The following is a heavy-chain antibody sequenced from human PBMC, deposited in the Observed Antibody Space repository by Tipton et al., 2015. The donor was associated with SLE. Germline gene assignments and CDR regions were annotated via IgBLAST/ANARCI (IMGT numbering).Heavy chain of an antibody. CDR2: IYNSENT. J-gene: IGHJ4*02. CDR3: ARDPSDTSGFYTYSFDL. D-gene: IGHD1-26*01. V-gene: IGHV4-30-4*01. Sequence: LRLSCTVSDGSISSGEYYWSWIRKPPGKGLEWIGYIYNSENTYNNPSLKSRLTISVDTSRNQFSLKLSSVTAADTAVYYCARDPSDTSGFYTYSFDLWGQGTPVTVSS. CDR1: DGSISSGEYY.